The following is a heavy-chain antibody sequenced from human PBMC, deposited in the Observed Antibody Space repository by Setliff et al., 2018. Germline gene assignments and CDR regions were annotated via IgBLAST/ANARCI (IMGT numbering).Heavy chain of an antibody. CDR1: GYSFTSYW. D-gene: IGHD3-22*01. CDR3: ASSLNYYSDAFDI. Sequence: PGESLKISCKASGYSFTSYWIGWVRQMPGKGLEWMGIIYPGDSDTRYSPSFQGQVTISADKSISTAYLQWSSLKASDTAMYYCASSLNYYSDAFDIWGQGTMVTVSS. J-gene: IGHJ3*02. CDR2: IYPGDSDT. V-gene: IGHV5-51*01.